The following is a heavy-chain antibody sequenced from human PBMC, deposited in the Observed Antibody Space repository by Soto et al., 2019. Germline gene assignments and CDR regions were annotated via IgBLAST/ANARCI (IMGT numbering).Heavy chain of an antibody. Sequence: QVQLVQSGAEVKRPGASVKVSCTPSGYSFTTFDINWVRQAAGQGFEWMGWVTPVSGYARLAQKFQGRVTMTRDISLSTVYMELSGLTLEDTAVHYCARGVSNGVDYWGQGSLVTVSS. J-gene: IGHJ4*02. CDR2: VTPVSGYA. CDR3: ARGVSNGVDY. CDR1: GYSFTTFD. D-gene: IGHD2-8*01. V-gene: IGHV1-8*01.